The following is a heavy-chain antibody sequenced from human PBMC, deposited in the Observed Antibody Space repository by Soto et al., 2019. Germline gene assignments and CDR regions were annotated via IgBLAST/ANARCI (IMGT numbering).Heavy chain of an antibody. V-gene: IGHV6-1*01. CDR3: ARGALYRSSNWFDP. D-gene: IGHD6-6*01. Sequence: QTLSITCAISGDSVSSNSAAWNWIRQSPSRGLEWLGRTYYRSKWYSDYAVSVKSRITINPDTSKNQFSLQLNSVTPEDTAVYYCARGALYRSSNWFDPWGQGTLVTVSS. CDR2: TYYRSKWYS. CDR1: GDSVSSNSAA. J-gene: IGHJ5*02.